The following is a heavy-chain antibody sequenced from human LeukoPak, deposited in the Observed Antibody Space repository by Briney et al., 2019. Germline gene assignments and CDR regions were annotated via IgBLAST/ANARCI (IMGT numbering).Heavy chain of an antibody. Sequence: GASVKVSCKASGYTFTSYYMHWVRQAPGQGLEWMGLINPTGGSTGYAQKFQGRVTMTRDMSTSTDYMELSSLRSDDTAVYYCARVVTMVRGVIITDNWFDPWGQGTLVTVSS. J-gene: IGHJ5*02. CDR3: ARVVTMVRGVIITDNWFDP. CDR2: INPTGGST. CDR1: GYTFTSYY. V-gene: IGHV1-46*01. D-gene: IGHD3-10*01.